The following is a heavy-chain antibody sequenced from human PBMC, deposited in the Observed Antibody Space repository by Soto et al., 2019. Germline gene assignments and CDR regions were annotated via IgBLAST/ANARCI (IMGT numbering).Heavy chain of an antibody. D-gene: IGHD3-10*01. J-gene: IGHJ5*02. CDR1: GYTFTSYG. CDR2: ISAYNGNT. Sequence: ASVKVSCKASGYTFTSYGISWVRQAPGQGLEWMGWISAYNGNTNYAQKLQGRVTMTTDTSTSTAYMELRSLRSDDTAVYYCARGVITMVRGVPNWFDPWGQGTLVTVSS. V-gene: IGHV1-18*01. CDR3: ARGVITMVRGVPNWFDP.